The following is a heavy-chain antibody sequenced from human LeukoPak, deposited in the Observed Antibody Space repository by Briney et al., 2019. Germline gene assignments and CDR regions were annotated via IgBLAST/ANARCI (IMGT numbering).Heavy chain of an antibody. CDR2: IYYSGST. CDR3: ARVYGSGSYFFDY. J-gene: IGHJ4*02. CDR1: GGSVSSGSYY. Sequence: PSETLSLTCTVSGGSVSSGSYYWSWIRQPPGKGLEWIGYIYYSGSTNYNPSLKSRVTISVDTSKNQFSLKLSSVTAADTAVCYCARVYGSGSYFFDYWGQGTLVTVSS. D-gene: IGHD3-10*01. V-gene: IGHV4-61*01.